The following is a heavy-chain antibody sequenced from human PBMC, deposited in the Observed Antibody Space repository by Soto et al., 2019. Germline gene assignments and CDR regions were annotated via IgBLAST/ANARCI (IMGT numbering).Heavy chain of an antibody. CDR3: AREPPDGYRFDY. CDR2: IDVSNGNT. V-gene: IGHV1-58*01. Sequence: SVKVSCKASGFTFSSSAVHWVRQAPGQGLQWIGRIDVSNGNTKYAQKFQGRVSINRDTSTSTVYMELSSLKSEDTAVFYCAREPPDGYRFDYWGQGAQVTVSS. D-gene: IGHD5-18*01. J-gene: IGHJ4*02. CDR1: GFTFSSSA.